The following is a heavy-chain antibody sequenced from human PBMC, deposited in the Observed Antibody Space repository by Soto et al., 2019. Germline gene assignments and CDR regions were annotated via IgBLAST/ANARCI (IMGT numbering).Heavy chain of an antibody. CDR1: GFTFSSYA. Sequence: PGGSLRLSCAASGFTFSSYAMSWVRQAPGKGLEWVSAISGSGGSTYYADSVKGRFTISRDNSKNTLYLQMNSLRAEDTAVYYCAKALVFTPSIAVAGTHYYGMDVWGQGTTVTV. CDR3: AKALVFTPSIAVAGTHYYGMDV. J-gene: IGHJ6*02. V-gene: IGHV3-23*01. CDR2: ISGSGGST. D-gene: IGHD6-19*01.